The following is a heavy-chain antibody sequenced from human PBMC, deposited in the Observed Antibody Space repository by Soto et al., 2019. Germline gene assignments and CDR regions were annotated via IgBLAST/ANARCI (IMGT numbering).Heavy chain of an antibody. Sequence: QVQLVQSGAEVKKPGASVKVSCKASGYTFTSYGISWVRQASGQGPEWMGWISAYNGNTKYAQKLQGRVTMTTDTSTSTAYMELRSLRSDDTAVYYCVRDEAYKWNDVGWFDPWGQGALVTVSS. CDR1: GYTFTSYG. J-gene: IGHJ5*02. D-gene: IGHD1-1*01. V-gene: IGHV1-18*01. CDR2: ISAYNGNT. CDR3: VRDEAYKWNDVGWFDP.